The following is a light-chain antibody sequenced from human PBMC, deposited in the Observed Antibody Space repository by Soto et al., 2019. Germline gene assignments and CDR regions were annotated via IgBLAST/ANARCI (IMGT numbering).Light chain of an antibody. CDR1: QSVSGSY. CDR3: QQYGSSPPYT. V-gene: IGKV3-20*01. Sequence: EIVLTQSPGTLSLSPGERATLSCRASQSVSGSYLAWYQQKPGQSPRLLIYGSSYRATGIPDRFSGSGSGTDFTLTISRVEPEYFAVYYCQQYGSSPPYTFGQGTKLEIK. J-gene: IGKJ2*01. CDR2: GSS.